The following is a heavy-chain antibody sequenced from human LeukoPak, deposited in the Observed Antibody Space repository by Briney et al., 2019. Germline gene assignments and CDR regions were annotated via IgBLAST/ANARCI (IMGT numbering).Heavy chain of an antibody. J-gene: IGHJ6*02. CDR2: ISSCGSTI. V-gene: IGHV3-11*01. CDR1: GFTFSDYY. Sequence: GGSLRLSCAASGFTFSDYYMSWIRQAPGKGLEWVSYISSCGSTIYYADPVKGRLTISRDNAKNSLYLQMNSLRAEDTAVYYCARDPTTVTTLGPLYYGMDVWGQGTTVTVSS. CDR3: ARDPTTVTTLGPLYYGMDV. D-gene: IGHD4-17*01.